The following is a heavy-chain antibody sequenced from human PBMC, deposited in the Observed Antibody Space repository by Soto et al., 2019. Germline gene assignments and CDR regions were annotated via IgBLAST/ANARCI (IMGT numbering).Heavy chain of an antibody. CDR1: GGTFSSYT. CDR3: ARDVADCSRGSCVLLNWFDP. Sequence: SVKVSCKASGGTFSSYTISWVRQAPGQGLEWMGRIIPILGIANYAQKFQGRVTITADKSTSTAYMELSSLRSEDTAVYYCARDVADCSRGSCVLLNWFDPWGQRTLVPVSS. D-gene: IGHD2-15*01. V-gene: IGHV1-69*04. CDR2: IIPILGIA. J-gene: IGHJ5*02.